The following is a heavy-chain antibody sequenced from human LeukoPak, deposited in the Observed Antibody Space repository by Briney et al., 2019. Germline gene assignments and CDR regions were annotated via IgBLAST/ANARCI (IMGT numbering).Heavy chain of an antibody. Sequence: ASVKVSCKASGYTFTSYYMHWVRQAPGQGLEWMGIINPSGGSTSYAQKFQGRVTMTRDTSISTAYMELSRLRSDDTAVYYCARDQGTYYDSSGPYYYYYGMDVWGQGTTVTVSS. CDR3: ARDQGTYYDSSGPYYYYYGMDV. J-gene: IGHJ6*02. V-gene: IGHV1-46*01. CDR1: GYTFTSYY. D-gene: IGHD3-22*01. CDR2: INPSGGST.